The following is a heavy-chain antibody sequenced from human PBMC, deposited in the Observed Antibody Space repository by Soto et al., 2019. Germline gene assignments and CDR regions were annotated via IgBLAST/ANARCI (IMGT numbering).Heavy chain of an antibody. CDR1: GGSISSTNL. J-gene: IGHJ4*01. Sequence: PSETLSLTCAVSGGSISSTNLWTWVRQPPGKGLEWIGEIYHTGSTTFNPSLKSRVTISVDKSKNHFSLKVSSVTAADTAVYFCARSPRSISTGGIDFWGQGTLVTVSS. CDR3: ARSPRSISTGGIDF. D-gene: IGHD1-1*01. CDR2: IYHTGST. V-gene: IGHV4-4*02.